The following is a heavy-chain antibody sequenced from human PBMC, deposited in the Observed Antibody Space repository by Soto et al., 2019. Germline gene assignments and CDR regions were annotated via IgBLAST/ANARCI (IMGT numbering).Heavy chain of an antibody. CDR3: ARGQEGVVATH. V-gene: IGHV4-34*01. CDR1: GGSLSHYY. Sequence: QVQLQQWGAGLLKPSETLSLNCAVNGGSLSHYYWSWIRQPPGKGLEWIGEIKGDGSTNYSPSRKSRATISSDTSNNQFSLRLYAVTAADTGVYYCARGQEGVVATHWDQGTLVTVSS. CDR2: IKGDGST. D-gene: IGHD5-12*01. J-gene: IGHJ4*02.